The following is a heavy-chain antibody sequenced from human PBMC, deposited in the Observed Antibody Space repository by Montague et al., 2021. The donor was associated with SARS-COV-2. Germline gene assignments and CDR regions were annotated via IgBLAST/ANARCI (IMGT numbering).Heavy chain of an antibody. J-gene: IGHJ4*02. D-gene: IGHD1-1*01. CDR2: VHYTGST. V-gene: IGHV4-59*01. CDR3: ARAQNICFIANCVNYFDL. Sequence: SETLSLTCEVSGGSIRSYYWSWIRQSPGKGLEWIGYVHYTGSTKYSPSLKTRVTLSQDTPKNHFSLRLNSVTAADTAVYYCARAQNICFIANCVNYFDLWGLGALVSVSS. CDR1: GGSIRSYY.